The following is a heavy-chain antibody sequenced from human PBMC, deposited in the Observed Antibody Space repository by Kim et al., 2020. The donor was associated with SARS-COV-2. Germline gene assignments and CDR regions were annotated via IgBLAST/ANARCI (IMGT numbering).Heavy chain of an antibody. CDR1: GFTFSSYA. Sequence: GGSLRLSCAASGFTFSSYAMHWVRQAPGKGLEWVAVISYDGSNKYYADSVKGRFTISRDNSKNTLYLQMNSLRAEDTAVYYCARSRDGYNGFDYWGQGTL. J-gene: IGHJ4*02. D-gene: IGHD5-12*01. CDR2: ISYDGSNK. CDR3: ARSRDGYNGFDY. V-gene: IGHV3-30-3*01.